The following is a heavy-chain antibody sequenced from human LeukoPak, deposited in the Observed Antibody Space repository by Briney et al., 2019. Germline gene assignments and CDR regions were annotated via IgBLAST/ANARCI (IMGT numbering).Heavy chain of an antibody. Sequence: SETLSLTCTVSGGSISSSSYYWGWIRQPPGRPLEWIGHIFTTGSTSYNPSLRTRVTISEDSSKNQFSLKLSSVTAADTAVYYCARDPEDIVVVPAAKNAFDIWGQGTMVTVSS. V-gene: IGHV4-39*07. D-gene: IGHD2-2*01. J-gene: IGHJ3*02. CDR2: IFTTGST. CDR1: GGSISSSSYY. CDR3: ARDPEDIVVVPAAKNAFDI.